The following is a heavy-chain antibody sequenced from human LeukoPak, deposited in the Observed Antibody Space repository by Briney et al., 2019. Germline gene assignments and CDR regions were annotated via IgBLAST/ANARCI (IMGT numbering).Heavy chain of an antibody. V-gene: IGHV1-18*01. D-gene: IGHD3-10*01. Sequence: WASVKVSCKASGYTFTSYGISWVRQAPGQGLEWMGWISAYNGNTNYAQKLQGRVTMTTDTSTSTAYMELRSLRSDDTAVYYCARGQSSGSYLKYYYYYMDVWGKGTTVTVSS. J-gene: IGHJ6*03. CDR3: ARGQSSGSYLKYYYYYMDV. CDR1: GYTFTSYG. CDR2: ISAYNGNT.